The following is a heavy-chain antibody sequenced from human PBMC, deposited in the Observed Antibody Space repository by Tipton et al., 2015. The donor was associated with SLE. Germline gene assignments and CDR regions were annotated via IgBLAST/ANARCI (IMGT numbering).Heavy chain of an antibody. J-gene: IGHJ4*02. CDR3: ARRDRYYDFWSIPGYFDY. V-gene: IGHV4-39*07. Sequence: TLSLTCTVSGGSISSSSYYWGWIRQPPGKGLGWVGSMYYSWSTYYNPSPKSRVTISVDTSKNQFSLKLSSVTAADTAVYYCARRDRYYDFWSIPGYFDYWGQGTLVTVSS. D-gene: IGHD3-3*01. CDR1: GGSISSSSYY. CDR2: MYYSWST.